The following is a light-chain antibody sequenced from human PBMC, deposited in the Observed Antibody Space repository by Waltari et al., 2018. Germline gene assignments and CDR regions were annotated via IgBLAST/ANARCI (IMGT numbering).Light chain of an antibody. CDR3: QQYGTSSS. Sequence: EIVLTQSPGPLSLSQGERATLSCRASQSVGRNYLVWYQQKPSQAPRLLIYGASSRATGIPDRFTGSGSGTDFTLTVRRLGPEDFAFYDGQQYGTSSSFGQGTRLEIK. V-gene: IGKV3-20*01. J-gene: IGKJ5*01. CDR1: QSVGRNY. CDR2: GAS.